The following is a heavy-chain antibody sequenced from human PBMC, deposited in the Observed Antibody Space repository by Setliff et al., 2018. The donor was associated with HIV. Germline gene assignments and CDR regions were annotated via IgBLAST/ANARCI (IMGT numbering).Heavy chain of an antibody. J-gene: IGHJ3*02. D-gene: IGHD2-21*01. CDR2: IYTDDSNT. CDR3: AKHFLLWSNAFHI. Sequence: PGGSLRLSCTTSGFTFGDYGMSWVRQAPGKGLEWVSIIYTDDSNTYYAESVKGRFTISRDNSKNTLYLQMNSLRAEDTAVYYCAKHFLLWSNAFHIWGQGTMVTVSS. CDR1: GFTFGDYG. V-gene: IGHV3-23*03.